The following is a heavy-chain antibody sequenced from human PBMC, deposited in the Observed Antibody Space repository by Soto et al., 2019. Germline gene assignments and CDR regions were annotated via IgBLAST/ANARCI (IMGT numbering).Heavy chain of an antibody. CDR3: AKTPRQWLVYFDY. J-gene: IGHJ4*02. CDR2: ISGSGGTT. D-gene: IGHD6-19*01. Sequence: EVQLLESGGGLVQPGGSLRLSCAASGFTFSNYAIAWVRQAPGKGLEWVSGISGSGGTTYYADSVKGRFTISRDNSKDTLHLQMNSLRDGDTAVYYCAKTPRQWLVYFDYWGQGALVTVSS. V-gene: IGHV3-23*01. CDR1: GFTFSNYA.